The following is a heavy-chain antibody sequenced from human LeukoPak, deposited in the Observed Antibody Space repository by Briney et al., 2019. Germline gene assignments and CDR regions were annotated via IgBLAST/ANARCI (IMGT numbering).Heavy chain of an antibody. CDR2: INHSGST. CDR3: ARDGTYNYESSGYPADFDY. J-gene: IGHJ4*02. D-gene: IGHD3-22*01. CDR1: GGSFSGYY. V-gene: IGHV4-34*01. Sequence: SETLSLTCAVYGGSFSGYYWSWIRQPPGKGLEWIGEINHSGSTNYNPSLKSRVTISVDTSKNQFSLKLSSVTAADTAVYYCARDGTYNYESSGYPADFDYWGRGPLVTVPS.